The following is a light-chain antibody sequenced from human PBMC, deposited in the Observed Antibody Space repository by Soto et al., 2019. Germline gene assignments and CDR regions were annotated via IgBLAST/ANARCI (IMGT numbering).Light chain of an antibody. Sequence: QSVLTQPPSASGSPGQSVTISCTGTSSDVGGYNYVSWYQQHPVKAPKLMIYEVSKRPSGVPDRFSGSKSGNTASLTVSGLQDEDEADYYSSSYAGSNNPFVFATGTKVTV. J-gene: IGLJ1*01. CDR1: SSDVGGYNY. CDR2: EVS. CDR3: SSYAGSNNPFV. V-gene: IGLV2-8*01.